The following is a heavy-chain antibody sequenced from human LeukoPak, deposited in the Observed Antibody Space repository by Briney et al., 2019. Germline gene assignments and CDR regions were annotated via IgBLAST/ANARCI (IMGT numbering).Heavy chain of an antibody. D-gene: IGHD4-23*01. CDR2: ISEDGGYST. CDR1: GFIFSRHQ. J-gene: IGHJ4*02. CDR3: AREGLGRYYFDY. V-gene: IGHV3-48*03. Sequence: GGSLRLSCAASGFIFSRHQMDWARQAPGKGLEWVAYISEDGGYSTDYADFVKGRFTISRDDAKNSLYLQMDYLSAEDTAVYYCAREGLGRYYFDYWGQGTLVTVSS.